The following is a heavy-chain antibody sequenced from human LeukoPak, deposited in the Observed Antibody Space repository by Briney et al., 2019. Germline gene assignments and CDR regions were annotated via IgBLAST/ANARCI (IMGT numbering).Heavy chain of an antibody. J-gene: IGHJ4*02. V-gene: IGHV4-39*07. CDR3: ARSAVASTVDY. Sequence: SETLSLTCAVSGGSISSNSYYWGWIRQPPGKGLEWIGSIYYSGSTYYNPSLKSRVTISVDTSKNQFSLKLSSVTAADTAVYYCARSAVASTVDYWGQGTLVTVSS. D-gene: IGHD6-19*01. CDR2: IYYSGST. CDR1: GGSISSNSYY.